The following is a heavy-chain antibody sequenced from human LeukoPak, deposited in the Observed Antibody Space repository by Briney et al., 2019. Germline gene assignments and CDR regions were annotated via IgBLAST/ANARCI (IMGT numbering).Heavy chain of an antibody. D-gene: IGHD2-15*01. CDR3: ARDSLGYCSGRSCYPRFDP. J-gene: IGHJ5*02. Sequence: GGSLRLSCAASGFTFSSYWMSWVRQAPGKGLEWVANIKQDGSEKYYVDSVKGRFTISRDNAKNSLYLQMNSLRAEDTAVYYCARDSLGYCSGRSCYPRFDPWGQGTLVTVSS. CDR2: IKQDGSEK. V-gene: IGHV3-7*01. CDR1: GFTFSSYW.